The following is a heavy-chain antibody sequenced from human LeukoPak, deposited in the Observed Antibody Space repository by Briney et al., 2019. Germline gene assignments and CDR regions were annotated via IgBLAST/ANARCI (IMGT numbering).Heavy chain of an antibody. CDR2: IYYSGST. D-gene: IGHD5-12*01. V-gene: IGHV4-59*08. CDR1: GGSISSYY. Sequence: KTSETLSLTCTVSGGSISSYYWSWIRQPPGKGLEWIGYIYYSGSTNYKSSLKSRVTISVDTSKNQFSLNVSSVTAADTAVYYCARATSSYFYYMDVWGKGTTVTISS. J-gene: IGHJ6*03. CDR3: ARATSSYFYYMDV.